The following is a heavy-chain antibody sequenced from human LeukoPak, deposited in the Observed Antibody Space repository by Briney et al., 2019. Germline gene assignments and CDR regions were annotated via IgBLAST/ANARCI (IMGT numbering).Heavy chain of an antibody. J-gene: IGHJ4*02. CDR3: ARGSGSYYDY. Sequence: GGSLRLSCAASGFTFSSYNMNWARQAPGKGLEWVSYISTSSRTTYYADSVKGRFTLARDNAKDSLYLQMNSLRDEDTTVYYCARGSGSYYDYWGQGTLVTVSS. CDR2: ISTSSRTT. V-gene: IGHV3-48*02. D-gene: IGHD3-10*01. CDR1: GFTFSSYN.